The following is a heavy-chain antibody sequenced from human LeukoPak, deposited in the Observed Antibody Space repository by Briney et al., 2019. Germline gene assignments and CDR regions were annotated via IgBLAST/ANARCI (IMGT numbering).Heavy chain of an antibody. CDR2: ISWNSGSI. CDR1: GFTFDDYA. Sequence: GRSLRFSCAASGFTFDDYAMHWVRQAPRKGLEWVSGISWNSGSIGYADSVKGRFTISRDNAKNSLYLQMNSLRAEDTALYYCAKAVRGIAVAGNWFDRWGQGTLVTVSS. V-gene: IGHV3-9*01. D-gene: IGHD6-19*01. J-gene: IGHJ5*02. CDR3: AKAVRGIAVAGNWFDR.